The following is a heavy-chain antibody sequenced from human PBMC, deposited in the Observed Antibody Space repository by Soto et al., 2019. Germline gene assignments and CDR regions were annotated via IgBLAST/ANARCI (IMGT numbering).Heavy chain of an antibody. CDR1: GGSVSSGSYY. CDR3: ARDGDTSGYYYFDY. Sequence: QVQLQESGPGLVKPSETLSLTCTVSGGSVSSGSYYWTWMRQPPGKGLEWIGYINYSGSTSYNPPLKRRVAISVDTSKKQFSLKVSSVTAADTAVYYCARDGDTSGYYYFDYWGQGTLVTVSS. CDR2: INYSGST. V-gene: IGHV4-61*01. J-gene: IGHJ4*02. D-gene: IGHD3-22*01.